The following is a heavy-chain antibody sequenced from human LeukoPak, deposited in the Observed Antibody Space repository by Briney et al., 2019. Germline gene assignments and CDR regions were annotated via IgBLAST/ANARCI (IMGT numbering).Heavy chain of an antibody. V-gene: IGHV4-39*01. Sequence: SETLSLNCTVSGDSIKSDSYYWGWIRQPPGKGLEWIGTIYYSGSTYYNPSLKSRVTISVDTSKNQFSVKLSSVTAADTALYYCARHKEDFHDSSGPNFWYSDLWGRGTLVTVSS. D-gene: IGHD3-22*01. CDR2: IYYSGST. J-gene: IGHJ2*01. CDR1: GDSIKSDSYY. CDR3: ARHKEDFHDSSGPNFWYSDL.